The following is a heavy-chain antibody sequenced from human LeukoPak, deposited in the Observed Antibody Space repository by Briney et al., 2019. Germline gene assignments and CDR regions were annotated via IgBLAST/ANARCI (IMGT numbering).Heavy chain of an antibody. CDR1: GYMFSDYY. D-gene: IGHD6-19*01. CDR3: AKDTEAVAGTIDY. V-gene: IGHV3-11*01. Sequence: PGGSLRLSCAASGYMFSDYYMSWIRQAPEKGLEWLSYISHSGSTIYYADSVKGRFTISRDNAKNSLYLQMNSLRAEDTALYYCAKDTEAVAGTIDYWGQGTLVTVSS. J-gene: IGHJ4*02. CDR2: ISHSGSTI.